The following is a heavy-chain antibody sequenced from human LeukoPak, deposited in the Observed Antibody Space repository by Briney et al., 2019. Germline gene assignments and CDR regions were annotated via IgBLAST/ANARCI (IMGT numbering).Heavy chain of an antibody. Sequence: ASVKASCKASGYTFTGYYMHWVRQAPGQGLEWMGWINPNSGGTNYPQKFQGRVTITRDTSISTAYLELSRLTSDDTAVYYCARSRGWPKYFFDYWGQGTLVTVSS. D-gene: IGHD6-19*01. CDR1: GYTFTGYY. CDR2: INPNSGGT. J-gene: IGHJ4*02. CDR3: ARSRGWPKYFFDY. V-gene: IGHV1-2*02.